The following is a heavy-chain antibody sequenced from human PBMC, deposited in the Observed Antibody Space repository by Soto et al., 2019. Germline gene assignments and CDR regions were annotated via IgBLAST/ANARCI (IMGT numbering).Heavy chain of an antibody. CDR1: GASIRSSSYC. CDR3: VSPARRTSGNSLFGSMDV. V-gene: IGHV4-39*01. J-gene: IGHJ6*02. CDR2: FCYSGST. Sequence: SETLSLTCTVSGASIRSSSYCWGWVRQPPVKGLQWIGSFCYSGSTYYNPSLERRLTISVDTSKNQFSLNLDSVTAADTAVYYCVSPARRTSGNSLFGSMDVWGQGTTVNVS. D-gene: IGHD3-22*01.